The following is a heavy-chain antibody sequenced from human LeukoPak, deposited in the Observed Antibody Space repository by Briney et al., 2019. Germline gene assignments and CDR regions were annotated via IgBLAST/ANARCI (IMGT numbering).Heavy chain of an antibody. D-gene: IGHD3-10*01. CDR3: ARRYARITVVRGGVGHDWYFDV. CDR1: GYSFTSYS. CDR2: INTNTGNP. J-gene: IGHJ2*01. Sequence: ASVKVSCKASGYSFTSYSMNWVRQAPGQGLEWMGWINTNTGNPTYAQGFTGRFVFSLDTSVSTAYLQISSLKAEDTAVYFCARRYARITVVRGGVGHDWYFDVWGRGTLVTVSS. V-gene: IGHV7-4-1*02.